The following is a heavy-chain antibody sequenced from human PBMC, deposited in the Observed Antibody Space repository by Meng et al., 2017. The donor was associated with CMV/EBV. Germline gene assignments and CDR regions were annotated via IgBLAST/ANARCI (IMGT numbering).Heavy chain of an antibody. V-gene: IGHV4-34*01. CDR3: ARGGPNDSSGYYPYYFDY. CDR2: INHSGST. D-gene: IGHD3-22*01. Sequence: QAQLQQRGPRLLRRSERLSPSWPVYGGSFGGGDWCWIRQPPGKGLEWIGEINHSGSTNYSPSLKSPVPISVDTSKNQFSLKLSSVTAADTAVYYCARGGPNDSSGYYPYYFDYWGQGTLVTVSS. CDR1: GGSFGGGD. J-gene: IGHJ4*02.